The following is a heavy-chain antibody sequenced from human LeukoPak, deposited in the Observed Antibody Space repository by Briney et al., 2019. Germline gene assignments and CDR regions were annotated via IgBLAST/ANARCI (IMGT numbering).Heavy chain of an antibody. V-gene: IGHV3-53*01. CDR3: ARDPVPEF. Sequence: GGSLRLSCAASGFTVSSSYMNWICQAPGKGLECVSVISSGGNTNYADSVKGRFTISRDNSKNTVYLQMNSLRAEDTAIYYCARDPVPEFWGPGTMVTVSS. CDR2: ISSGGNT. CDR1: GFTVSSSY. D-gene: IGHD1-14*01. J-gene: IGHJ3*01.